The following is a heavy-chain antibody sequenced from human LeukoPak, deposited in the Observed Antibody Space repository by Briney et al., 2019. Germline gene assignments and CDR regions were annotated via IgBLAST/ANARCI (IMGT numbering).Heavy chain of an antibody. CDR1: GGSISSSNW. D-gene: IGHD3-10*01. V-gene: IGHV4-4*02. CDR2: IYHSGST. J-gene: IGHJ5*02. CDR3: ARGGYYGLGSYYNYNWFDP. Sequence: SGTLSLTCAVSGGSISSSNWWSWVRQPPGKGLEWIGEIYHSGSTNYNPSLKSRVTISVDKSKNQFSLKLSSVTAADTAVYYCARGGYYGLGSYYNYNWFDPWGQGTLVTVSS.